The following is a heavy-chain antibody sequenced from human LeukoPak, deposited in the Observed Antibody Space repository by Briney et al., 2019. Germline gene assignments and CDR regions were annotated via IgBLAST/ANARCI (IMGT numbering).Heavy chain of an antibody. J-gene: IGHJ6*03. CDR2: IYYTGST. CDR3: ASHSPDCSSTSCYYYYYMDV. D-gene: IGHD2-2*01. Sequence: SETLSLTCTVSGGSVSSNDYYWGWIRQPPGKGLGWIGSIYYTGSTYYTPSLKSGVTISIDTSKNLFSLKLSSVTAADTAVYYCASHSPDCSSTSCYYYYYMDVWGKGTTVTVSS. CDR1: GGSVSSNDYY. V-gene: IGHV4-39*07.